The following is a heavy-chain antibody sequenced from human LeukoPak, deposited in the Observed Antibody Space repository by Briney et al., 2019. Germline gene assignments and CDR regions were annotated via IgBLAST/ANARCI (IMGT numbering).Heavy chain of an antibody. CDR2: INPNSGDP. J-gene: IGHJ3*02. V-gene: IGHV1-2*02. CDR1: GYTFTAYY. D-gene: IGHD2-8*01. CDR3: ARDGRPMGYCTNGVCPADAFDI. Sequence: VASMKVSCKASGYTFTAYYMHWLRQAPGQGLQWMGWINPNSGDPNYAQTFQGRVTMTRDTSISTAYMQLNSLRSDDTAVYYCARDGRPMGYCTNGVCPADAFDIWGQGTMVTVSS.